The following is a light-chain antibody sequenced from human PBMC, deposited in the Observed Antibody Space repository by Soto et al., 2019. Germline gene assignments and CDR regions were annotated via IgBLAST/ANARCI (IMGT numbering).Light chain of an antibody. CDR2: GAS. Sequence: EIVLTQSPSTLSLSTGERATLSCRAGQSVSSTYLAWYQHRPGQAPRLLIYGASSRATGIPDRFSASGSGTDFTLTISRLEPEDFAIYHCQQYDSSPSTFGQGTRLDIK. CDR1: QSVSSTY. CDR3: QQYDSSPST. J-gene: IGKJ1*01. V-gene: IGKV3-20*01.